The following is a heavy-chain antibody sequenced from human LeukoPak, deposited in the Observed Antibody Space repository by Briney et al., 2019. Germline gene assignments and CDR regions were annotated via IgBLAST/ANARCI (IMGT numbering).Heavy chain of an antibody. J-gene: IGHJ4*02. CDR2: IYYNGNT. CDR3: ARASGSGNPWFPWGF. D-gene: IGHD2-15*01. V-gene: IGHV4-59*01. Sequence: SETLSLTCTVSGDSISSFYWSWIRQPPGKGLEWIGYIYYNGNTNSNPSLKSRVTISVDTSKNQFSLKLSSETAADTAVYYCARASGSGNPWFPWGFWGQGTLVTVSS. CDR1: GDSISSFY.